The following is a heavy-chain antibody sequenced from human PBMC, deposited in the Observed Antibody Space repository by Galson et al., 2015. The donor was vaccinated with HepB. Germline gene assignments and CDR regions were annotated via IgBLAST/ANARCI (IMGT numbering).Heavy chain of an antibody. CDR3: ARDNVAVFPRAFDI. J-gene: IGHJ3*02. D-gene: IGHD2-15*01. V-gene: IGHV2-5*02. Sequence: PALVKPTQTLTLTCTFSGFSLTTSGMGVAWIRQPPGKALEWLALIYWDDDKRYSPSLKSRLTITKDTSKNQVVLTMINLGPLDTATYYCARDNVAVFPRAFDIWGQGTMVTVSS. CDR2: IYWDDDK. CDR1: GFSLTTSGMG.